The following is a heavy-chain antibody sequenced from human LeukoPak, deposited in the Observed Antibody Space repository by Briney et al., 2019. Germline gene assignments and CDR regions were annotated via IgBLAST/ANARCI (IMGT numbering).Heavy chain of an antibody. Sequence: GGSLRLSCAASGFTFSSYEMNWVRQAPGKGLEWVSYISSSSSTIYYADSVKGRFTISRDNAKNSLYLQMNSLRAEDTAVYYCATDIVGATTSSFDIWGQGTMVTVSS. CDR1: GFTFSSYE. CDR2: ISSSSSTI. J-gene: IGHJ3*02. D-gene: IGHD1-26*01. CDR3: ATDIVGATTSSFDI. V-gene: IGHV3-48*03.